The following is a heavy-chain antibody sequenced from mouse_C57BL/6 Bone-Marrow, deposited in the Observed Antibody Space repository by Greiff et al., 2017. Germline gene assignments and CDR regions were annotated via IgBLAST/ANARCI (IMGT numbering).Heavy chain of an antibody. Sequence: VQLQQSGPELVKPGASVKIPCKASGYTFTDYNMDWVKQSHGKSLEWIGDINPNNGGTIYNQKFKGKATLTVDKSSSTAYMELRSLTSEDTAVYYCATNWDVYWYFDVWGTGTTVTVSS. CDR3: ATNWDVYWYFDV. J-gene: IGHJ1*03. D-gene: IGHD4-1*02. V-gene: IGHV1-18*01. CDR1: GYTFTDYN. CDR2: INPNNGGT.